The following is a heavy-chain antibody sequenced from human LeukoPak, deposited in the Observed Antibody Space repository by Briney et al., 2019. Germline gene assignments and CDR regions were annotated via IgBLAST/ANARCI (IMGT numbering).Heavy chain of an antibody. D-gene: IGHD4-23*01. J-gene: IGHJ5*02. CDR2: IYHSGST. V-gene: IGHV4-4*02. Sequence: SETLSLTCAVSGGSSSSSNWWSWARQPPGKGLEWIGEIYHSGSTNYNPSLKSRVTISVDKSKNQFSLKLSSVTAADAAVYYCARVVVSQGWFDPWGQGTLVTVSS. CDR3: ARVVVSQGWFDP. CDR1: GGSSSSSNW.